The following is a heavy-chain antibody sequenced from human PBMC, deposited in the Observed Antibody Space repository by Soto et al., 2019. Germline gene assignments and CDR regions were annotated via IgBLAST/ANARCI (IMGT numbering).Heavy chain of an antibody. CDR2: IIPIFGTA. Sequence: QVQLVQSGAEVRKPGSSVKVSCKASSGTFSRHAISWVRQAPGHGLEWMGGIIPIFGTANHAPKFQGRVTIIVDESTRTVSMELGSLRSEDTAMYYSARGWGDERNDYYYAYWGQGTLVIVSS. CDR3: ARGWGDERNDYYYAY. V-gene: IGHV1-69*01. CDR1: SGTFSRHA. J-gene: IGHJ4*02. D-gene: IGHD3-16*01.